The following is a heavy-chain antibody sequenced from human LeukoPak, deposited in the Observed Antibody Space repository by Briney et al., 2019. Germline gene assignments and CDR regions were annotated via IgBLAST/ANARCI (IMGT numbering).Heavy chain of an antibody. D-gene: IGHD2-21*01. J-gene: IGHJ6*04. CDR2: FYSGGVT. V-gene: IGHV3-53*03. CDR3: ARGGANTFNSYSYYSLDV. Sequence: PGGSLRLSYAASGFTVSDTYMTWVRQPPGKGLEYVSIFYSGGVTDYAASVKGRFTISRDESKNTVYLHMNNVRADDTAKYYCARGGANTFNSYSYYSLDVWGKGTTVTVSS. CDR1: GFTVSDTY.